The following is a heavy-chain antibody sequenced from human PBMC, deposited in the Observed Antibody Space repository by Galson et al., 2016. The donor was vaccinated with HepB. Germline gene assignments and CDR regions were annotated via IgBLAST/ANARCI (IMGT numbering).Heavy chain of an antibody. CDR2: ISSSSSYI. CDR1: GFTFSSYS. Sequence: SLRLSCAASGFTFSSYSMNWVRQAPGKGLEWVSSISSSSSYIYYADSVKGRFTISRDNAKNSLYLQMNSLRAEDTAVYYCARGTRGASYYDFWSGYHPIGMDVWGHGTTVTVSS. V-gene: IGHV3-21*01. J-gene: IGHJ6*02. D-gene: IGHD3-3*01. CDR3: ARGTRGASYYDFWSGYHPIGMDV.